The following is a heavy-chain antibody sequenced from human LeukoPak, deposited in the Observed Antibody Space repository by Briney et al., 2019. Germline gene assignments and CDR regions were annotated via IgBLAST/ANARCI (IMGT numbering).Heavy chain of an antibody. J-gene: IGHJ4*02. V-gene: IGHV3-9*03. CDR2: ISWNSGSI. CDR3: AKGSYGSGSYPDY. D-gene: IGHD3-10*01. CDR1: DFTFQNYG. Sequence: PGGSLRLSCEASDFTFQNYGMNWVRQAPGKGLEWVSGISWNSGSIGYADSVKGRFTISRDNAKNSLYLQMNSLRAEDMALYYCAKGSYGSGSYPDYWGQGTLVTVSS.